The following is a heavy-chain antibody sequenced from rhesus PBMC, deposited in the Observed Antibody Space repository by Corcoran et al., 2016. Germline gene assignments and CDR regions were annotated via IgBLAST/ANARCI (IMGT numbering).Heavy chain of an antibody. D-gene: IGHD6S26*01. CDR1: GGSISNDF. J-gene: IGHJ4*01. CDR2: VSGSGGST. Sequence: QLQLQESGPGLVKPSETLSLTCDVSGGSISNDFWTWIRQPPGKGLEWIGRVSGSGGSTVYHPSLKSRVTISTDTSKNQVSLKVNSVTAADTAVYYCTLSFGSGWSPRWGQGVLVTVSS. V-gene: IGHV4-173*01. CDR3: TLSFGSGWSPR.